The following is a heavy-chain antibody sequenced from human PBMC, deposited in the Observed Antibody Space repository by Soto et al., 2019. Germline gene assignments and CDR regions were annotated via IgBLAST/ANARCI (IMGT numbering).Heavy chain of an antibody. CDR1: GYTFGNND. Sequence: ASVKVSCMASGYTFGNNDISWVRQATGQGLEWMGWMNPNSGNTGYAQKFQGRVSMTRNTSITTAYLELSSLRSDDTAIYYCARMATSGTLNWFDPWGQGTLVTVSS. CDR2: MNPNSGNT. J-gene: IGHJ5*02. V-gene: IGHV1-8*01. CDR3: ARMATSGTLNWFDP.